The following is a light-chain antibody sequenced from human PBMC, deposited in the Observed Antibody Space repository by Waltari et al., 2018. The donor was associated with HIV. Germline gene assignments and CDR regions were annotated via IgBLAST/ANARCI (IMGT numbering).Light chain of an antibody. Sequence: QSALTQPRSVSGSPGQSVTISCTGTSSDVGAYNRVSWYQQHPGKAPKVVIYDVRERPAGVPDRFSGSTSANTASLTISGLQADDEADYHCCSFAGSYIVFGTGTKVTVL. CDR2: DVR. CDR3: CSFAGSYIV. V-gene: IGLV2-11*01. J-gene: IGLJ1*01. CDR1: SSDVGAYNR.